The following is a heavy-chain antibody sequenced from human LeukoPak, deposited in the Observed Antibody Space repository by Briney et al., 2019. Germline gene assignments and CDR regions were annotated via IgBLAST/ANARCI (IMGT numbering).Heavy chain of an antibody. V-gene: IGHV3-53*01. J-gene: IGHJ4*02. CDR2: IYGGGNI. CDR1: GFTVSSNY. CDR3: ARGAGYNYPYYFDY. D-gene: IGHD5-24*01. Sequence: GGSLRLSRAASGFTVSSNYMNWVRQAPGKGLEWVSVIYGGGNIYYADSVKGRFTISRDNSKNTLYLQMNSLRAEDTAVYYCARGAGYNYPYYFDYWGQGTLVTVSS.